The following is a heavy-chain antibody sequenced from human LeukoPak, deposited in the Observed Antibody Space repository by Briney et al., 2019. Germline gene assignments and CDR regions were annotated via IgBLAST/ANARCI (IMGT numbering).Heavy chain of an antibody. V-gene: IGHV3-48*04. Sequence: GGSLRLSCAASGFTFSSYSMNWVRQAPGKGLEWVSYISSSSSTIYYADSVKGRFTISRDNAKNSLYLQMNSLRAEDTAVYYCARDLRIRFWSCIDYWGQGTLVTVSS. CDR3: ARDLRIRFWSCIDY. J-gene: IGHJ4*02. CDR1: GFTFSSYS. CDR2: ISSSSSTI. D-gene: IGHD3-3*01.